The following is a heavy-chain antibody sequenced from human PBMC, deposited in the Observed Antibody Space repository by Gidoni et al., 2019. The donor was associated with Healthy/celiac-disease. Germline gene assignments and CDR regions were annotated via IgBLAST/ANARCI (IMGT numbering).Heavy chain of an antibody. CDR1: GGSFRGYY. V-gene: IGHV4-34*01. CDR2: INHSGST. Sequence: QVQLQQWGAGLLKPSETLSLTCAVYGGSFRGYYWSWIRQPPGKGLEWIGEINHSGSTNYNPSLKSRVTISVDTSKNQFSLKLSSVTAADTAVYYCARGRMMINTFGGVIASDYWGQGTLVTVSS. D-gene: IGHD3-16*02. J-gene: IGHJ4*02. CDR3: ARGRMMINTFGGVIASDY.